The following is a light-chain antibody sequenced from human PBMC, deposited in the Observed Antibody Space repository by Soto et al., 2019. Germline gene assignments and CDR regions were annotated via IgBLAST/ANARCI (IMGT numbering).Light chain of an antibody. CDR3: QHYRTT. J-gene: IGKJ4*01. CDR1: QGVSSSY. V-gene: IGKV3-20*01. CDR2: GAS. Sequence: ELVLTQSPGTLSLSPGERATLSCRASQGVSSSYLAWYQQKPGQPPRLLIYGASSRATGIPGRFSGSGSGTVCTRTMTSQELEVFAVYHCQHYRTTCGGGTNVEIK.